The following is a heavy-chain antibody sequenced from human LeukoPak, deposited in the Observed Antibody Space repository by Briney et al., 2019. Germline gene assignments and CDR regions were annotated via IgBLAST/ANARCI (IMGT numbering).Heavy chain of an antibody. V-gene: IGHV3-23*01. CDR2: ISGSGGSI. J-gene: IGHJ4*02. CDR3: AKDLYSSSWYYFDY. D-gene: IGHD6-13*01. CDR1: GFTFSSYA. Sequence: GGSLRLSCAASGFTFSSYAMSWVRQAPGKGLEWVSAISGSGGSIGYADSVKGRFTISRDNAKNSLYLQMNSLRAEDTAFYYCAKDLYSSSWYYFDYWGQGTLVTVSS.